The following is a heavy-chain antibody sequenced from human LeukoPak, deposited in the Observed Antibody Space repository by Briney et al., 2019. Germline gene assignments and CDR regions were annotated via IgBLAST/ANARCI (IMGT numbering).Heavy chain of an antibody. D-gene: IGHD5/OR15-5a*01. CDR3: ARDKSTTRHFDY. J-gene: IGHJ4*02. V-gene: IGHV1-2*02. CDR1: GYTFTGYY. Sequence: ASVKVSCKASGYTFTGYYRHWVRQAPGQGLEWMGWIIPNSGGANYAQKFQGRVTMTRDTSISTAYMELSSLRSDDTAVYYCARDKSTTRHFDYWGQGTLVTVSS. CDR2: IIPNSGGA.